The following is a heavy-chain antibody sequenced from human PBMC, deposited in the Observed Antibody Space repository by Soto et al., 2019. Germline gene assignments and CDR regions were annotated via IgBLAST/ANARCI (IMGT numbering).Heavy chain of an antibody. CDR2: INHSGST. CDR1: GGSFSGYY. V-gene: IGHV4-34*01. J-gene: IGHJ6*03. CDR3: ARGSGYCSGGSCFYYYYYRDV. D-gene: IGHD2-15*01. Sequence: QVQLQQWGAGLLKPSETLSLTCAVYGGSFSGYYWSWIRQPPGKGLEWIGEINHSGSTNYNPSLRSRVTISVDTSKNQFSLKLSSVTAADTAVYYCARGSGYCSGGSCFYYYYYRDVWGKGTTVTVSS.